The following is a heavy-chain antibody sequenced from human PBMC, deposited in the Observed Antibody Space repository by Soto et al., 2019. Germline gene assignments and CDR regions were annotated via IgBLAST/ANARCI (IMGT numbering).Heavy chain of an antibody. CDR2: INHSGST. CDR3: ARRGDCSSTSCSSYYYYMDG. D-gene: IGHD2-2*01. Sequence: PSETLSLTCAVYGGSFSGYYWSWIRQPPGKGLEWIGEINHSGSTNYNPSLKSRVTISVDTSKNQFSLKLSSVTAADTAVYYCARRGDCSSTSCSSYYYYMDGWGKGTTVTVSS. J-gene: IGHJ6*03. CDR1: GGSFSGYY. V-gene: IGHV4-34*01.